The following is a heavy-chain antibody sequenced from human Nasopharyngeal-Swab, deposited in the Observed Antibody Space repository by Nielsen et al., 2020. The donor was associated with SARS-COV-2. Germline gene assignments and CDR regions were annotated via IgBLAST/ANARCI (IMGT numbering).Heavy chain of an antibody. CDR3: TTVLRFLEWLYYFDY. J-gene: IGHJ4*02. D-gene: IGHD3-3*01. CDR1: GFTFSNAW. V-gene: IGHV3-15*01. CDR2: IKSKTDGGTT. Sequence: GESLKISCAASGFTFSNAWMSWVRQAPGKGLEWVGRIKSKTDGGTTDYAAPVKGRFTISRDDSKNTLYLRMNSLKTEDTAVYYCTTVLRFLEWLYYFDYWGQGTLVTVSS.